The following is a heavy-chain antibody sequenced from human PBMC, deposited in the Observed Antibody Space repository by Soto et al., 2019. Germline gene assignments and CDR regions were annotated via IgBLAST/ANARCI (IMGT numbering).Heavy chain of an antibody. J-gene: IGHJ4*02. D-gene: IGHD6-19*01. CDR1: GFTFSTYA. V-gene: IGHV3-23*01. CDR2: ISGSGDST. Sequence: WGSLRLSCAASGFTFSTYAMNWVRQAPGKGLEWVSGISGSGDSTYYADSVKGRFTVSRDNSKNTLYLQMNSLRAEDTAVFYCAKERSSGWSFDYWGQGTLVTVS. CDR3: AKERSSGWSFDY.